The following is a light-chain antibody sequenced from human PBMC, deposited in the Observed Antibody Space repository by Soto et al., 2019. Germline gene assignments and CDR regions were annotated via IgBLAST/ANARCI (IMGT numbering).Light chain of an antibody. CDR3: QQYGSSPLMYT. CDR2: GAS. J-gene: IGKJ2*01. V-gene: IGKV3-20*01. CDR1: QSVTSNY. Sequence: EIVLTQSPGTLSLSPGERATLSCRASQSVTSNYLAWYQQKPGQAPRLLIYGASIRATGVPYRFSGSGSGTDFTLTFTRLEPEDFAVYYCQQYGSSPLMYTFGQGTNLGVK.